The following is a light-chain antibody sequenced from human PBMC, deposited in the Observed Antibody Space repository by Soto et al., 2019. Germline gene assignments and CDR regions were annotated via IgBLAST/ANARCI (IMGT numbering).Light chain of an antibody. J-gene: IGKJ4*02. CDR3: QQYYGYPPLM. Sequence: EIVMTQSPATLSVSPGERATLSCRASRNINRKLAWYQQKHGQAPRLLISGASTRATAIPARFSGSGSGTEFTLTISSLQSEDFAVYYCQQYYGYPPLMFGGGTKVEIK. CDR1: RNINRK. V-gene: IGKV3-15*01. CDR2: GAS.